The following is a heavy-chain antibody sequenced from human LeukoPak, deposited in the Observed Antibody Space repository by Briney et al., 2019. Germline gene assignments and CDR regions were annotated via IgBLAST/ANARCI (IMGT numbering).Heavy chain of an antibody. J-gene: IGHJ3*02. CDR1: GGSISSSSYY. V-gene: IGHV4-39*07. CDR3: ARGSYYDSSGYSHDAFDI. D-gene: IGHD3-22*01. Sequence: SETLSLTCTVSGGSISSSSYYWAWIRQPPGKGLEWIGSIYYSGNTYYKSSLKSRVTIAVDTSKNQFSLKLNSVTAADTAVYYCARGSYYDSSGYSHDAFDIWGQGTMVTVSS. CDR2: IYYSGNT.